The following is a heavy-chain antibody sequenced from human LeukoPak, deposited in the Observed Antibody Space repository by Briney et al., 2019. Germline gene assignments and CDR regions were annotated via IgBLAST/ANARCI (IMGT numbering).Heavy chain of an antibody. J-gene: IGHJ5*02. CDR2: INPNSRST. Sequence: GASVKVSCKASGYTSITYYMHWVRQAPGQGLEWMGIINPNSRSTLYAQKFQGRVTMTSDTSTSTVYMELSSLRSEDTAVYYCARPGLGYSYGYPYHWGQGTLVTVSS. D-gene: IGHD5-18*01. CDR3: ARPGLGYSYGYPYH. CDR1: GYTSITYY. V-gene: IGHV1-46*01.